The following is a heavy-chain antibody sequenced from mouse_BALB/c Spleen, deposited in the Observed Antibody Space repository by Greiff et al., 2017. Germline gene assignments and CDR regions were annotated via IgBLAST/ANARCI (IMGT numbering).Heavy chain of an antibody. D-gene: IGHD3-3*01. Sequence: EVKLVESGPGLVKPSQSLSLTCTVTGYSITSDYAWNWIRQFPGNKLEWMGYISYSGSTSYNPSLKSRISITRDTSKNQFFLQLNSVTTEDTATYYCARWGWEVLDYWGQGTTLTVSS. CDR1: GYSITSDYA. V-gene: IGHV3-2*02. J-gene: IGHJ2*01. CDR3: ARWGWEVLDY. CDR2: ISYSGST.